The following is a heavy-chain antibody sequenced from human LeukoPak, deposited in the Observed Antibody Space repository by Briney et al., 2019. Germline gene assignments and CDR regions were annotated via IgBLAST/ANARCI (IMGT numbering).Heavy chain of an antibody. CDR2: ISYRGNT. J-gene: IGHJ4*02. V-gene: IGHV4-61*01. CDR3: ARHSWYGERELFDY. D-gene: IGHD3-10*01. CDR1: GGSVSSGSYY. Sequence: SETLSLTCTVSGGSVSSGSYYWSWIRQPPGKGLEWIGYISYRGNTNYNPSLKSRVTISVDTSKNQFSLRLSSVTAADTAVYYCARHSWYGERELFDYWGQGTLVTVSS.